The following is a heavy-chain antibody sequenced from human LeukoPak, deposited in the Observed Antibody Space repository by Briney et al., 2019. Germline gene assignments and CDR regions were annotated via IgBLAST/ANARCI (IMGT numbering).Heavy chain of an antibody. Sequence: GGSLRLSCAASGCTFSSYGMHWVRQAPGKGLEWVAVIWYDGSNKYYADSVKGRFTISRDNSKNTLYLQMNSLRAEDTAVYYCARDRAYSSGWYDYWGQGTLVTVSS. CDR1: GCTFSSYG. D-gene: IGHD6-19*01. V-gene: IGHV3-33*01. CDR3: ARDRAYSSGWYDY. CDR2: IWYDGSNK. J-gene: IGHJ4*02.